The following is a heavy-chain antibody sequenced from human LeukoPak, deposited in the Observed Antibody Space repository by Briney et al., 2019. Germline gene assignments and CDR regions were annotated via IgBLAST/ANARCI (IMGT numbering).Heavy chain of an antibody. J-gene: IGHJ4*02. Sequence: GGSLRPSCAASGFTFSNYWMSWVRQAPGKGLEWVANIKRDGSEKCYVDSVGGRFTISRDNAKSSLYLQMNSLRVEDTAVYYCARDYQGHFEYWGQGTLVTVSS. CDR3: ARDYQGHFEY. CDR2: IKRDGSEK. CDR1: GFTFSNYW. V-gene: IGHV3-7*05. D-gene: IGHD2-2*01.